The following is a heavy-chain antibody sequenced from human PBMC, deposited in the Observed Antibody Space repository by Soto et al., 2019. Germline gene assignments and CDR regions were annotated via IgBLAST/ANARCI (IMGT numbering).Heavy chain of an antibody. Sequence: QVQLVQSGAEVKKPGSSVKVSCKASGGTFSSYTISWVRQAPGQGLEWMGRIIPILGIANYAQKFQGRVTITADKSASTAYMGLSSLGSEDTAVYYCARDGGASYGSGSCDGKYYFDYWGQGTLVTVSS. J-gene: IGHJ4*02. CDR3: ARDGGASYGSGSCDGKYYFDY. CDR2: IIPILGIA. D-gene: IGHD3-10*01. V-gene: IGHV1-69*08. CDR1: GGTFSSYT.